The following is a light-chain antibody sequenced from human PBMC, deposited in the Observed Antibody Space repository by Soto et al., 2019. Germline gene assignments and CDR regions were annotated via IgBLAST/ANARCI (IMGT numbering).Light chain of an antibody. CDR2: TAS. CDR3: QHYNRYSPYT. V-gene: IGKV1-5*03. CDR1: QSISTW. Sequence: DIQMTQFPSTLSASIGDRVTITCRASQSISTWLAWYQQKAGKAPKLLIYTASSLETGVPSRFSGSGSGTDFTLTISILQPDDFATYYCQHYNRYSPYTFGQGTRLEIK. J-gene: IGKJ2*01.